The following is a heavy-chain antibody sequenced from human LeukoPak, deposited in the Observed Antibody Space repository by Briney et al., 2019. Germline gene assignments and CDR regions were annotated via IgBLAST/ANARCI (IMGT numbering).Heavy chain of an antibody. J-gene: IGHJ6*03. Sequence: SGPTLVKATQTLTLTCTFSGFSLRTSGVGVGWIRQPPGKALEWLALIYWNDDKRYSPSLKSRLTITKDTSKNQVVLTMTNMDPVDTATYYCAHSLYDSSGYYNYYYMDVWGKGTTVTVSS. CDR3: AHSLYDSSGYYNYYYMDV. V-gene: IGHV2-5*01. CDR1: GFSLRTSGVG. D-gene: IGHD3-22*01. CDR2: IYWNDDK.